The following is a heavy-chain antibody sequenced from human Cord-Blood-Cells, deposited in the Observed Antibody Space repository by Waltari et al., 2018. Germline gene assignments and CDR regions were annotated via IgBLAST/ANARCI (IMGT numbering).Heavy chain of an antibody. CDR1: GFPATPNS. V-gene: IGHV3-53*01. CDR2: IYSGGST. Sequence: EVQLVGPEGGWTHPGGSLRLSCETYGFPATPNSIRGVRQAPGKGLEWVSVIYSGGSTYYADSVKGRFTISRDNSKNTLYLQMNSLRAEDTAVYYCARGDYDSSGYYFDYWGQGTLVTVSS. J-gene: IGHJ4*02. D-gene: IGHD3-22*01. CDR3: ARGDYDSSGYYFDY.